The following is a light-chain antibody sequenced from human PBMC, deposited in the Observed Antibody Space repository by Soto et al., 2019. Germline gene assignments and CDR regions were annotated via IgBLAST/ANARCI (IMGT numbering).Light chain of an antibody. CDR1: QSVNIN. J-gene: IGKJ2*01. CDR3: HQYNYWPGT. CDR2: GAS. V-gene: IGKV3-15*01. Sequence: VMTQSPATLSVSPGERAILSCRASQSVNINLAWYQQKPGQAPRLLSYGASTRPTDIPTRFSGSGSGTEFTLTISSLPSEDFAVYYCHQYNYWPGTFGQGTRL.